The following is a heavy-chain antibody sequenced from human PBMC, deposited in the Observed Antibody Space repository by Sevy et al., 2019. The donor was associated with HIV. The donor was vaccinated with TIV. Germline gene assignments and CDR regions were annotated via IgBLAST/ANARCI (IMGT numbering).Heavy chain of an antibody. CDR2: INRDGRST. CDR1: GFTFSIFW. Sequence: GGSLRLSCTASGFTFSIFWMHWVRQAPGKGLVWVSHINRDGRSTTYADSVKGRFTISRDNAKNTLYLQMNSLRDEDTAVYFCARDKIYGMDVWGQGTTVTVSS. V-gene: IGHV3-74*01. J-gene: IGHJ6*02. CDR3: ARDKIYGMDV.